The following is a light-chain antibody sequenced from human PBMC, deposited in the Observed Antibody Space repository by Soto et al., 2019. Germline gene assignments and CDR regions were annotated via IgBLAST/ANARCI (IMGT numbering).Light chain of an antibody. CDR1: ELGDKY. CDR2: QNN. Sequence: SYEMTQPPSVSVSPGQTASFTCSGDELGDKYACWYQQKPGQSPVLVIFQNNKRPSGIPERFSGSNSGNTATLTISGTQAMDEADYYCQAWDSSTGVFGGGTKLTVL. CDR3: QAWDSSTGV. V-gene: IGLV3-1*01. J-gene: IGLJ2*01.